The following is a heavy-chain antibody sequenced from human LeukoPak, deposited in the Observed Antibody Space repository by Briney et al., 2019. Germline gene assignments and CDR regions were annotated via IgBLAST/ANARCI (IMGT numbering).Heavy chain of an antibody. CDR1: GGSFSGYY. Sequence: SETLSLTCAVYGGSFSGYYWSWIRQPPGKGLEWIGEINHSGSTNYNTSLKSRVTISVDTSKNQFSLQLSSVTAADTAVYYCARGITIFGVVSVDPWGQGTLVTVSS. CDR3: ARGITIFGVVSVDP. CDR2: INHSGST. J-gene: IGHJ5*02. V-gene: IGHV4-34*01. D-gene: IGHD3-3*01.